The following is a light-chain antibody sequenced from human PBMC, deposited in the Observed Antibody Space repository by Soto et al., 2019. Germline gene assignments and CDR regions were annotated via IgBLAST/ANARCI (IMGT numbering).Light chain of an antibody. CDR2: DAS. Sequence: EIVLTQSPATLSLSPGERATLSCRASQSVSSYLAWYQQKPGQAPRLLIYDASNRATGIPARFSGSGSGTVFPITISSLEPEDFAVYYCQQRSNWPPWTFGQGTKVEIK. CDR1: QSVSSY. V-gene: IGKV3-11*01. CDR3: QQRSNWPPWT. J-gene: IGKJ1*01.